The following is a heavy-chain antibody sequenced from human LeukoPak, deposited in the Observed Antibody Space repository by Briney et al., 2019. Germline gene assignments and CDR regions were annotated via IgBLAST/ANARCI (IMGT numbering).Heavy chain of an antibody. CDR3: ARDDTVTTRVGFID. CDR2: IKQDGSEK. CDR1: GFTFSFYW. J-gene: IGHJ4*02. V-gene: IGHV3-7*01. D-gene: IGHD4-17*01. Sequence: PGGSLRLSCAASGFTFSFYWMSWVRQARRKGLEWVANIKQDGSEKYYVDSVKGRFTISRDNTKNSLYLQMNSLRAEDTAVYYCARDDTVTTRVGFIDWGQGTLVTVSS.